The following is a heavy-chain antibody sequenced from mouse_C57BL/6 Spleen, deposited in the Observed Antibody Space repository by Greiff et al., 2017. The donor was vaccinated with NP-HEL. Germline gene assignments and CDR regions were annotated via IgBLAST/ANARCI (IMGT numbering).Heavy chain of an antibody. CDR1: GYSFTGYY. CDR3: ARWGYSNPFDY. V-gene: IGHV1-42*01. J-gene: IGHJ2*01. CDR2: INPSTGGT. D-gene: IGHD2-5*01. Sequence: EVQLQQSGPELVKPGASVKISCKASGYSFTGYYMNWVKQSPEKSLEWIGEINPSTGGTTYNQKFKAKATLTVDKSSSTAYMQLKSLTSEDSAVYYCARWGYSNPFDYWGQGTTLTVSS.